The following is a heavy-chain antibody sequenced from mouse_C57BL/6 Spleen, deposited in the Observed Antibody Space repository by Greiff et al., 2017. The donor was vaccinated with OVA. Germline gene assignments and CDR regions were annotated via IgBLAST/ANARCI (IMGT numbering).Heavy chain of an antibody. V-gene: IGHV1-80*01. CDR3: ASAYYYGSSPGYFDV. CDR2: IYPGDGDT. D-gene: IGHD1-1*01. J-gene: IGHJ1*03. CDR1: GYAFSSYW. Sequence: VQLQQSGAELVKPGASVKISCKASGYAFSSYWMNWVKQRPGKGLEWIGQIYPGDGDTNYTGKFKGKATLTADKSSSTAYMQLSSLTSEDSAVYFCASAYYYGSSPGYFDVWGTGTTVTVSS.